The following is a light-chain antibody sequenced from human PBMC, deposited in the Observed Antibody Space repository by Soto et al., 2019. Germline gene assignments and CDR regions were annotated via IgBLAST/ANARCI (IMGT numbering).Light chain of an antibody. V-gene: IGKV3-20*01. Sequence: ENVLTQSPGTLSLSPGERATLSCRASQSVSSSYFAWYQQKPGQAPRLLIYGASNRAIGIPDRFSGSGAGTDFTLTISRLEPEDFALYYCQHYVERSPITFGQGTRLEIK. CDR3: QHYVERSPIT. CDR1: QSVSSSY. CDR2: GAS. J-gene: IGKJ5*01.